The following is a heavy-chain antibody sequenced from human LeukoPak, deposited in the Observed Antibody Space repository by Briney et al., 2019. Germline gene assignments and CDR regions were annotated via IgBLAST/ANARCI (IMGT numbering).Heavy chain of an antibody. CDR2: IYYSGST. V-gene: IGHV4-59*01. J-gene: IGHJ6*03. CDR1: CGSISSYY. CDR3: SGAGDYDFWSGYYPGRDYMDV. Sequence: SETLSLTCTVSCGSISSYYWSWIRQPPGKGLEWIGYIYYSGSTNYNPSLKSRVTISVDTSKNQFSLKLSSVTAADTAVYYCSGAGDYDFWSGYYPGRDYMDVWGKGTTVTVSS. D-gene: IGHD3-3*01.